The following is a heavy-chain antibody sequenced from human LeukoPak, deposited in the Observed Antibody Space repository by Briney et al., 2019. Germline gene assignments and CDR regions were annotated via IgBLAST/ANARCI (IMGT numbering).Heavy chain of an antibody. CDR2: ISGSGGST. D-gene: IGHD5-12*01. V-gene: IGHV3-23*01. J-gene: IGHJ6*02. Sequence: GGSLRLSCAASGFTFSSYAMSWVRQAPGKGLEWVSAISGSGGSTYYADSVKGRFTISRDNSKDTLYLQMNSLRAEDTAVYYCAKASGGAGIKWLPVWGQGTTVTVSS. CDR1: GFTFSSYA. CDR3: AKASGGAGIKWLPV.